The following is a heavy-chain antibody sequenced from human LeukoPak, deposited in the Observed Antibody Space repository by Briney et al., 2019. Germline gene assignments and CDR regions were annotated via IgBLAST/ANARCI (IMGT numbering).Heavy chain of an antibody. CDR1: GFTFSSYS. V-gene: IGHV3-21*01. Sequence: PGGSLRLSCAASGFTFSSYSMNWVRQAPGKGLEWVSSISSSSSYIYYADSVKGRFTISRDNAKNSLYLQMNSLRAEDTAVYYCARDQDIVVVALGMDVWGQGTTVTVSS. CDR3: ARDQDIVVVALGMDV. CDR2: ISSSSSYI. D-gene: IGHD2-15*01. J-gene: IGHJ6*02.